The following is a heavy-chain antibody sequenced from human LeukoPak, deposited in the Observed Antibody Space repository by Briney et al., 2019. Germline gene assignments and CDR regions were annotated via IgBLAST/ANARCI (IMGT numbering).Heavy chain of an antibody. J-gene: IGHJ4*02. CDR3: ARDREYYDSSGYSDY. Sequence: PSQTPSLPCTVSGGSISSGRYYWSWIRQPAGKGLEWIGRIYTSGSTNYHPSLKSRVTISVDTSKNQFSLKLSSVTAADTAVYYCARDREYYDSSGYSDYWGQGTMVTVSS. V-gene: IGHV4-61*02. CDR1: GGSISSGRYY. D-gene: IGHD3-22*01. CDR2: IYTSGST.